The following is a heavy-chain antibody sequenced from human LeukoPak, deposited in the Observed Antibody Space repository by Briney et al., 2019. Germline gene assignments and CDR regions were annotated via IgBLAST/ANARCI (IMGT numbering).Heavy chain of an antibody. J-gene: IGHJ3*02. CDR3: ARGRPAFAFDI. D-gene: IGHD3-10*01. V-gene: IGHV3-74*01. Sequence: PGGSLRLSCAVSGVTFRNYGMHWVRQAPGKGLVWVSRINSDGSSTSYADSVKGRFTISRDNAKNTLYLQMNSLRAEDTAVYYCARGRPAFAFDIWGQGTMVTVSS. CDR2: INSDGSST. CDR1: GVTFRNYG.